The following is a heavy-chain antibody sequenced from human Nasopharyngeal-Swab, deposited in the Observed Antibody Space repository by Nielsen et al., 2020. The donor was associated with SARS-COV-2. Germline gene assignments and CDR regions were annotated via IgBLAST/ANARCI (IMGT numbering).Heavy chain of an antibody. CDR1: GYTFTTYA. D-gene: IGHD3-9*01. CDR2: INAGNGNT. V-gene: IGHV1-3*01. CDR3: ARDSSSGLRYFDWLSPGYNWFDP. J-gene: IGHJ5*02. Sequence: ASVKVSCKASGYTFTTYAIHWVRQAPGQRLEWMGWINAGNGNTKYSQKLQGRVTITRDTSASTAYMELSSLRSEDTAVYYCARDSSSGLRYFDWLSPGYNWFDPWGKGTLVPSPQ.